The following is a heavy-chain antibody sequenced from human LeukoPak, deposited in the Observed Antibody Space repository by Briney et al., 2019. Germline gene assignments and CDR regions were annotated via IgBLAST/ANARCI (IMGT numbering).Heavy chain of an antibody. CDR2: IRSKAYGGTT. V-gene: IGHV3-49*03. J-gene: IGHJ6*02. CDR3: ARGSFMVRGVYYYGMDV. Sequence: PGGSLRLSCTASGFTFGDYAMSWFRQAPGKGLEWVGFIRSKAYGGTTEYAASVKGRFTISRDDSKNSLYLQMNSLKTEDTAVYYCARGSFMVRGVYYYGMDVWGQGTTVTVSS. CDR1: GFTFGDYA. D-gene: IGHD3-10*01.